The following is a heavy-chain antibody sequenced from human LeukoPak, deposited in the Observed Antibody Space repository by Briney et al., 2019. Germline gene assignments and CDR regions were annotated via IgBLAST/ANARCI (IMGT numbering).Heavy chain of an antibody. CDR1: GFTFDDYA. Sequence: PGRSLRLSCAASGFTFDDYAMHWVRQAPGKGLQWVSSINWNSGSLDYADSVKGRFTVSRDNAKNTLYLQMNSLRVDDTALYYCAKGHSSGYYWGGMGVWGQGTTVTVSS. J-gene: IGHJ6*02. D-gene: IGHD3-22*01. V-gene: IGHV3-9*01. CDR2: INWNSGSL. CDR3: AKGHSSGYYWGGMGV.